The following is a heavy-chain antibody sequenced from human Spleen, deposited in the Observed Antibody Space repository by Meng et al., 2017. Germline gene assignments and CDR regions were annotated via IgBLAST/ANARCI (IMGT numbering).Heavy chain of an antibody. CDR2: IKQDGSEK. Sequence: GESLKISCAASGFTFSSYWMSWVRQAPGKGLEWVANIKQDGSEKYYVDSVKGRFTISRDNAKNSLHLQMNSLRAEDTAVYYCASLYSSSWFPYYFDYWGQGTLVTVSS. J-gene: IGHJ4*02. V-gene: IGHV3-7*01. CDR1: GFTFSSYW. D-gene: IGHD6-13*01. CDR3: ASLYSSSWFPYYFDY.